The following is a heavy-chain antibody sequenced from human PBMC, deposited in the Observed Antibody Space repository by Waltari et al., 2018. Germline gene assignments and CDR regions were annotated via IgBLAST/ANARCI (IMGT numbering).Heavy chain of an antibody. CDR3: AKGRLGLDY. CDR1: GFTFSSYA. J-gene: IGHJ4*02. D-gene: IGHD3-22*01. CDR2: IYSGGST. V-gene: IGHV3-23*03. Sequence: EVQLLESGGGLVQPGGSLRLSCAASGFTFSSYAMSWVRQAPGKGLEWVSVIYSGGSTYYADSVKGRFTISRDNSKNTLYLQMNSLRAEDTAVYYCAKGRLGLDYWGQGTLVTVSS.